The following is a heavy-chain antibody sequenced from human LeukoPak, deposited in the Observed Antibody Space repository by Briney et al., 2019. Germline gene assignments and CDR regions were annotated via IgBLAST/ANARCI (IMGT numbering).Heavy chain of an antibody. CDR1: GGTFSSYA. CDR2: IIPISGTA. CDR3: ARNVLLWFGELTHDAFDI. Sequence: SVKVSCKASGGTFSSYAVSWVRQAPGQGLEWMGGIIPISGTANYAQKFQGRVTITADESTSTAYMELSSLRSEDTAVYYCARNVLLWFGELTHDAFDIWGQGTMVTVSS. J-gene: IGHJ3*02. V-gene: IGHV1-69*13. D-gene: IGHD3-10*01.